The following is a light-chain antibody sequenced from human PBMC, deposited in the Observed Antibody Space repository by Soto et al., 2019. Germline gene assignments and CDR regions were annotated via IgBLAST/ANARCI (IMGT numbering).Light chain of an antibody. J-gene: IGKJ1*01. CDR3: HQRYSTPRT. CDR2: DAP. Sequence: DIQMTQSPSSLSASVGDRVTITCRASQSISNYLNWYQQKRGKAPKLLIYDAPSLQSGDPARFSGSSSGTDFTLPISSLQHEDFATYYYHQRYSTPRTFGQGTKVEIK. CDR1: QSISNY. V-gene: IGKV1-39*01.